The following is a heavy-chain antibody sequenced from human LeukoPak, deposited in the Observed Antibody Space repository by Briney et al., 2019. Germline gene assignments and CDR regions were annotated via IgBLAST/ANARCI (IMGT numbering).Heavy chain of an antibody. D-gene: IGHD3-10*01. J-gene: IGHJ4*02. CDR3: ARDQGYYGSGSVFDY. V-gene: IGHV4-59*01. CDR2: IYYSGST. Sequence: SETLSLTCTVSGGSISSYYWSWIRQPPGKGLEWIGYIYYSGSTNYNPSLMSRGSILLDATKKRCLLMLSSVTAADTAVYYCARDQGYYGSGSVFDYWGQGTLVTVSS. CDR1: GGSISSYY.